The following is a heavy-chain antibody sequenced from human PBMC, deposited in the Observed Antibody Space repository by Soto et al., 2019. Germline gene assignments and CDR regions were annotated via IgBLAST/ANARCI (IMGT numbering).Heavy chain of an antibody. CDR1: GFACSTYS. Sequence: GGSLRLSCAASGFACSTYSMNWVRQAPGKGLEWVSSISDSSSYIYYADSVRGRFTISRDNTENSLYLQMNSLRAEDTAVYYCARPRLPSNNYYFDSWGQGTLVTVSS. J-gene: IGHJ4*02. D-gene: IGHD1-20*01. CDR3: ARPRLPSNNYYFDS. CDR2: ISDSSSYI. V-gene: IGHV3-21*01.